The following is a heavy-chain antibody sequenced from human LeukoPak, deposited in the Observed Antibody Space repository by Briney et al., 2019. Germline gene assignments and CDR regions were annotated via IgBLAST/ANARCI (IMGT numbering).Heavy chain of an antibody. Sequence: PGGSLRLSCAASGFTFSSYSMNWVRQAPGKGLEWVSSISSSSSYIYYADSVKGRFTISRDNAKNSLYLQMNSLRAEDTAVYYCARAGANWLNWFDPWGQGTLVTVSS. D-gene: IGHD1-26*01. CDR3: ARAGANWLNWFDP. J-gene: IGHJ5*02. CDR2: ISSSSSYI. CDR1: GFTFSSYS. V-gene: IGHV3-21*01.